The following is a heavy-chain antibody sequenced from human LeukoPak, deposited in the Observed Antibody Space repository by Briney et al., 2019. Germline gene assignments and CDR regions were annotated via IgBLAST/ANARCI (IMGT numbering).Heavy chain of an antibody. V-gene: IGHV4-59*01. Sequence: ASETLSLTCTVSGDSINGYYWDWIRQPPGKGLEWLGHIFYSGSTNYNPSLKSRVTISVDTSKNQFSLKLSSVTAADTAVYYCARGVHDYGDYGDAFDIWGQGTMVTVSS. D-gene: IGHD4-17*01. CDR2: IFYSGST. CDR3: ARGVHDYGDYGDAFDI. CDR1: GDSINGYY. J-gene: IGHJ3*02.